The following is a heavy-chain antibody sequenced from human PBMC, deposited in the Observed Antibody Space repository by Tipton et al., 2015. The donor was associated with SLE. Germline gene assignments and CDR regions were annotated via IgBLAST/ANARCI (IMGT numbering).Heavy chain of an antibody. V-gene: IGHV3-7*01. CDR3: ARGPAAGNNWFDP. Sequence: GSLRLSCAASGFTFSSYWMSWVRQAPGEGLEWVANIKQDGSEKYYVDSVKGRFTISRDNAKNSLYLQMNSLRAEDTAVYYCARGPAAGNNWFDPWGQGTLVTVSS. D-gene: IGHD6-13*01. CDR2: IKQDGSEK. J-gene: IGHJ5*02. CDR1: GFTFSSYW.